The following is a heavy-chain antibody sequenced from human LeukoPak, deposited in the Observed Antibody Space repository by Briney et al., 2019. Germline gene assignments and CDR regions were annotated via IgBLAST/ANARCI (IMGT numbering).Heavy chain of an antibody. CDR3: ARSGTGGGY. D-gene: IGHD3-10*01. V-gene: IGHV4-59*06. J-gene: IGHJ4*02. CDR2: IRYSGST. CDR1: GGSISSYY. Sequence: PSETLSLTCTVSGGSISSYYWSWIRQHPGKGLEWIGYIRYSGSTLYNPSLKSRLSISVDTSKNQFSLMLSSVTAADTAVYYCARSGTGGGYWGQGTLVTVSS.